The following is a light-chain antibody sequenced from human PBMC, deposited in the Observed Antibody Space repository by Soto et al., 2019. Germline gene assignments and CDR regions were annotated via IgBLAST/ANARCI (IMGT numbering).Light chain of an antibody. CDR3: ASWDGSLSALV. Sequence: QSVLTQSPSVSGTPGQGVIISCSGSSSNIGNNPVNWYQQLPGTAPKLLIHTNDQRPSGVPDRFSGSKSGTSGSLAISGLQSEDEADYYCASWDGSLSALVFGGGTKLTVL. V-gene: IGLV1-44*01. J-gene: IGLJ2*01. CDR1: SSNIGNNP. CDR2: TND.